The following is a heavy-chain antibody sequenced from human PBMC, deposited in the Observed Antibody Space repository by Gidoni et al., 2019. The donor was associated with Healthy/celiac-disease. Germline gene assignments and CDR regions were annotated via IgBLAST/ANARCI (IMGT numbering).Heavy chain of an antibody. CDR1: GFTFSSYW. CDR3: ARDEWGAVAGTYAY. Sequence: EVQLVESGGGLVQPGGSLRPSCAASGFTFSSYWMSWVRQAPGKGLEWVANIKQDGSEKYYVDSVKGRFTISRDNAKNSLYLQMNSLRAEDTAVYYCARDEWGAVAGTYAYWGQGTLVTVSS. J-gene: IGHJ4*02. CDR2: IKQDGSEK. D-gene: IGHD6-19*01. V-gene: IGHV3-7*01.